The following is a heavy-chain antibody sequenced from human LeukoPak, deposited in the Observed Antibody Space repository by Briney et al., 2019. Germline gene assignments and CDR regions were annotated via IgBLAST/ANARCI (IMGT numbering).Heavy chain of an antibody. D-gene: IGHD4-17*01. Sequence: GGSLRLSCAASGFTVSNNYMNWVRQAPGKGLEWVSVIYTGGITYYADSVKGRFTISRGNSKNTLYLQMNSLRAEDTAVYFCARDFAVTTDNYYYGMDVWGQGTTVTVSS. CDR3: ARDFAVTTDNYYYGMDV. J-gene: IGHJ6*02. CDR2: IYTGGIT. CDR1: GFTVSNNY. V-gene: IGHV3-53*01.